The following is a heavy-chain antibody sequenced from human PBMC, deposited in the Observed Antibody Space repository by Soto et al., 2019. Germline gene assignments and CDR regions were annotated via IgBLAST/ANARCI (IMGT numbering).Heavy chain of an antibody. V-gene: IGHV4-30-4*01. J-gene: IGHJ4*02. CDR3: VKYSSGWYETDY. D-gene: IGHD6-19*01. CDR1: GGSISSGDYY. CDR2: IYYSGST. Sequence: SETLSLTCTVSGGSISSGDYYWSWIRQPPWKGLEWIGYIYYSGSTYYNPSLKSRVTISVDTSKNQFSLKLSSVTAADTAVYYCVKYSSGWYETDYWGQATMVTVSS.